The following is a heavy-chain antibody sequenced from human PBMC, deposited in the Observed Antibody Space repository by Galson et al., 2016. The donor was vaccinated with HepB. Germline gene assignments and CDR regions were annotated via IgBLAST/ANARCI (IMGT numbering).Heavy chain of an antibody. D-gene: IGHD1-20*01. CDR3: ARSIPRTNGPPFDS. J-gene: IGHJ4*02. CDR1: GFIFSSYG. Sequence: SLRLSCAASGFIFSSYGMHWVRQAPGKGPEWVALIWYDESDKYYAASVKGRFTISRDNSKNTLYLQMNSLRVEDTALYYWARSIPRTNGPPFDSRGQGTPVTVSS. V-gene: IGHV3-33*01. CDR2: IWYDESDK.